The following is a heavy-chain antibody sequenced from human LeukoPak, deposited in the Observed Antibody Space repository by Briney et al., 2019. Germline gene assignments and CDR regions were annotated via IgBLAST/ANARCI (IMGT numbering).Heavy chain of an antibody. CDR2: INSDGSST. CDR1: GFTFGSYW. V-gene: IGHV3-74*01. Sequence: GGSLRLSCAASGFTFGSYWMHWVRQAPGKGLVWVSCINSDGSSTSYADSAKGRFTISRDNAKNTLYLQINSLRAEDTAVYFCARDGYDYYGMDVWGQGTTVTVSS. CDR3: ARDGYDYYGMDV. J-gene: IGHJ6*02.